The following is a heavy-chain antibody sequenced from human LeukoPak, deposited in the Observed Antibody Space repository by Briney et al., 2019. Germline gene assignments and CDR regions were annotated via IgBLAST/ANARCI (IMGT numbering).Heavy chain of an antibody. CDR1: GFTVTVNY. D-gene: IGHD3-3*01. V-gene: IGHV3-66*01. J-gene: IGHJ4*02. Sequence: SGGSLRLSCAVSGFTVTVNYMSWVRQAPGKGLEWVSIIYRSGSISYADSVKGRFIISRDSSTNTLSLQMTSLRAEDTAVYYCAAGFYTSYHLGYWGQGTLVTVSS. CDR3: AAGFYTSYHLGY. CDR2: IYRSGSI.